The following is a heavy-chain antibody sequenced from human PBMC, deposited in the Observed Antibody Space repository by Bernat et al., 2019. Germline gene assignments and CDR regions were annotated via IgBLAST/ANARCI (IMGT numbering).Heavy chain of an antibody. J-gene: IGHJ4*02. CDR3: ASLNIVATLVDY. V-gene: IGHV4-34*01. CDR2: INHSGST. Sequence: QVQLQQWGAGLLKPSETLSLTCAVYGGSFSGYYWSWIRQPPGKGLEWIGEINHSGSTNYNPSLKSRVTISVDTSKNQFSLKLSSVTAADTAVYYCASLNIVATLVDYWGQGTLVTVSS. CDR1: GGSFSGYY. D-gene: IGHD5-12*01.